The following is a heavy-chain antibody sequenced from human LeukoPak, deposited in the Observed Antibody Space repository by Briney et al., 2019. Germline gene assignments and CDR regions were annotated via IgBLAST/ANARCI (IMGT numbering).Heavy chain of an antibody. CDR3: ARERGYAAFDI. D-gene: IGHD5-12*01. CDR2: ISSSGSTI. J-gene: IGHJ3*02. Sequence: GGSLRLSCAASGFTFSSYEMNWVRQAPGKGLEWVSYISSSGSTIYYADSVKGRFTISRANAKNSLYLQMNSLRAEDTAVYYCARERGYAAFDIWGQGTMVTVSS. V-gene: IGHV3-48*03. CDR1: GFTFSSYE.